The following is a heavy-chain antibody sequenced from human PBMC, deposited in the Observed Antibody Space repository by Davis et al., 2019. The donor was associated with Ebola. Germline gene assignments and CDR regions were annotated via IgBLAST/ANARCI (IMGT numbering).Heavy chain of an antibody. CDR3: AKHTMTVVVIDNFDY. CDR2: ISGSGGNT. J-gene: IGHJ4*02. Sequence: GESLKISCAASGFNFINYVMSWVRQVPGKGLEWVASISGSGGNTFYRDSVRGRFTISRDNVGNTLSLQMSGLRAEDTAVYYCAKHTMTVVVIDNFDYWGQGTPVTVSS. V-gene: IGHV3-23*01. D-gene: IGHD3-22*01. CDR1: GFNFINYV.